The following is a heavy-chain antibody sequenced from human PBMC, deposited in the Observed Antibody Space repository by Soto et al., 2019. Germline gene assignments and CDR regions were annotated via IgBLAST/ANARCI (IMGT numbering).Heavy chain of an antibody. CDR3: AKCVTHCYLQN. Sequence: GSLRLSCEASGFTFSSFAMTWVRQAPGKGLEWVSAISPGTGNTYYADSVKGRFTISRDNSKNTLYLQMNTVRAEDTAVYYCAKCVTHCYLQNWRQRTLVTVSS. CDR2: ISPGTGNT. J-gene: IGHJ4*02. V-gene: IGHV3-23*01. D-gene: IGHD2-21*02. CDR1: GFTFSSFA.